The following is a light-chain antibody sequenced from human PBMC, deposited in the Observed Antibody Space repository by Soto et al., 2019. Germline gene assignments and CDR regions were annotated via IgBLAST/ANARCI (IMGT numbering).Light chain of an antibody. CDR3: SSYAGSDAWV. Sequence: QSALTQPPSASGSPGQSVTISCTGNSSDVGGYNYVSWYQHHPGKAPKVMIYEVSMRPSGVPDRFSGSKSGNTASLTVSGLQAEDEADYYCSSYAGSDAWVFGGGTKLTVL. CDR1: SSDVGGYNY. V-gene: IGLV2-8*01. CDR2: EVS. J-gene: IGLJ3*02.